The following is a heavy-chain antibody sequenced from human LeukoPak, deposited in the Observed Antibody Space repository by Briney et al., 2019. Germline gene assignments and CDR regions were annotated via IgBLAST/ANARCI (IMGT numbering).Heavy chain of an antibody. CDR3: ARVLRYCSGGNCYSGGLGYMDV. V-gene: IGHV3-30*04. J-gene: IGHJ6*03. CDR1: GFIFSSYA. CDR2: ISYDGSNK. Sequence: GGSLRLSCAASGFIFSSYAMHWVRQGPGKGLEWVAVISYDGSNKYYADSVKGRFTISRDNAKNSLYLQMNSLRAEDTAVYYCARVLRYCSGGNCYSGGLGYMDVWGKGTTVTISS. D-gene: IGHD2-15*01.